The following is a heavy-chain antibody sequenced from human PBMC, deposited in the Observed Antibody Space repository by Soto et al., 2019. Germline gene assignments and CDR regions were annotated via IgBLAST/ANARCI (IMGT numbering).Heavy chain of an antibody. CDR1: GFTFSSCA. D-gene: IGHD2-21*01. CDR3: ASDLSGRADV. Sequence: EVQLLESGGGLVQPGGSLRLSCAASGFTFSSCAMSWVRQAPGRGLEWVSGISDTGVATYYADSVKGRFTISRDNSKNTLYLQMNSLRVEDTAVYYCASDLSGRADVWGQGTTVTVSS. J-gene: IGHJ6*02. CDR2: ISDTGVAT. V-gene: IGHV3-23*01.